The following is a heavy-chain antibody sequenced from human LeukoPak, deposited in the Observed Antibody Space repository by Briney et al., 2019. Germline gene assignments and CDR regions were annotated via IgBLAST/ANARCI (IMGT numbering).Heavy chain of an antibody. CDR1: GGSISSYY. CDR2: IYYSGST. V-gene: IGHV4-59*08. CDR3: ARLKVGAVAGWFDP. J-gene: IGHJ5*02. D-gene: IGHD6-19*01. Sequence: KASETLSLTGTGSGGSISSYYWSWIRQPPGKGLEWIGYIYYSGSTNYNPSLKSRVTISVDTSKNQFSLKLSSVTAADTAVYYCARLKVGAVAGWFDPWGQGTLVTVSS.